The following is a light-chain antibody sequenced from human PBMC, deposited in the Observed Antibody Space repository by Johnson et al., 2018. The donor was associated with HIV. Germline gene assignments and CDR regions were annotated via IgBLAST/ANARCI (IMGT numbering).Light chain of an antibody. Sequence: QSVLTQPPSVSAAPGQKVTISCSGSSSNIGNNYVSWYQQLPGTAPKLLIYENNKRPSGIPDRFSGSKSGTSATLGITGLQTGDEAYYYCGTWDSSLSAGGVFGTGTKVTVL. CDR1: SSNIGNNY. J-gene: IGLJ1*01. V-gene: IGLV1-51*02. CDR2: ENN. CDR3: GTWDSSLSAGGV.